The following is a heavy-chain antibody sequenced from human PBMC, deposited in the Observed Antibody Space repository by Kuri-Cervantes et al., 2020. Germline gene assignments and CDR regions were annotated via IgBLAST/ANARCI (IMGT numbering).Heavy chain of an antibody. Sequence: GGSLRLSCAASGFTLSSYSMHWVRQAPGKGLEYVSAISYNGGATSYADSVKGRFTISRDTSKNTLYLQMNSLRAEDTAVYYCAKSFGKVGATGYFDYWGQGTLVTVSS. D-gene: IGHD1-26*01. CDR2: ISYNGGAT. V-gene: IGHV3-64*02. J-gene: IGHJ4*02. CDR1: GFTLSSYS. CDR3: AKSFGKVGATGYFDY.